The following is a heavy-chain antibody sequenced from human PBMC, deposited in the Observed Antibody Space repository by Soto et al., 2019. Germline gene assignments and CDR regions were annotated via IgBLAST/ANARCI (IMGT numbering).Heavy chain of an antibody. Sequence: GGSLRLSCAASGFTFGSYAMSWVRLAPGKGLEWVSVAGPSGSSTFYADSVRGRFTISIDNVENTLYLQMNSLRVADTALYFCARTYYYDSTGYYRTFDYWGQGTLVTVSS. CDR1: GFTFGSYA. CDR3: ARTYYYDSTGYYRTFDY. J-gene: IGHJ4*02. CDR2: AGPSGSST. D-gene: IGHD3-22*01. V-gene: IGHV3-23*01.